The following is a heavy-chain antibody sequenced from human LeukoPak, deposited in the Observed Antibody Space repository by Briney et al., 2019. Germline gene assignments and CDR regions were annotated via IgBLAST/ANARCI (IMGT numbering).Heavy chain of an antibody. Sequence: SPSETLSLTCTVSGGSISSSSYYWGWIRQPPGKGLEWIGSIYYSGSTYYNPSLKSRVTISVDTFKNQFSLKLSSVTAADTAVYYCASYGSGSYYNIDYWGQGTLVTVSS. D-gene: IGHD3-10*01. CDR1: GGSISSSSYY. CDR2: IYYSGST. CDR3: ASYGSGSYYNIDY. V-gene: IGHV4-39*01. J-gene: IGHJ4*02.